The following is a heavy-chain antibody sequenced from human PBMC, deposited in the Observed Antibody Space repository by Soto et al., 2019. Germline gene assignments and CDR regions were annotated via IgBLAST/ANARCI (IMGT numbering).Heavy chain of an antibody. J-gene: IGHJ5*01. V-gene: IGHV2-5*02. CDR3: AHAMLYCTGGSCSTWFDS. CDR1: GFSLSTHGVG. Sequence: QITLKESGPTLVKPTQTLTLTCTFSGFSLSTHGVGVGWVRQPAGKALEWLALIYWDDDKRYSASLNSRLTITKDTSKTQVVLTMTNMDPVDTATSYCAHAMLYCTGGSCSTWFDSWGQGTLVTVSS. D-gene: IGHD2-15*01. CDR2: IYWDDDK.